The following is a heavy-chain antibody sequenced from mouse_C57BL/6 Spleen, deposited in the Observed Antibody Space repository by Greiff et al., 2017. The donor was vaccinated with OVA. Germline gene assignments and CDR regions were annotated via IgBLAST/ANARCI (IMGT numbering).Heavy chain of an antibody. CDR2: ISSGSSTI. CDR3: ARENYYGISPYAMDY. Sequence: EVMLVESGGGLVKPGGSLKLSCAASGFTFSDSGMHWVRQAPEKGLEWVAYISSGSSTIYYADTVQGRFTISRDNAKKTRFLQMTSLKSEDTAMYYGARENYYGISPYAMDYWGQGTSVTVSS. D-gene: IGHD1-1*01. V-gene: IGHV5-17*01. CDR1: GFTFSDSG. J-gene: IGHJ4*01.